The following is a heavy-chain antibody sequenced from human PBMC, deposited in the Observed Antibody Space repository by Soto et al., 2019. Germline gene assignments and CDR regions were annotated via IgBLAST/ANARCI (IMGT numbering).Heavy chain of an antibody. D-gene: IGHD2-15*01. J-gene: IGHJ4*02. CDR2: IIPNLGIT. V-gene: IGHV1-69*08. Sequence: QVQLVQSGAEVKKPGSSVKVSCKASGGTLSSYTFSWVRQAPGQGLEWMGRIIPNLGITNYAQKFQGRITIIVDKSTSTAYMELSSLRSEDTAVYYCARDKGYCSGASCPDFDYWGQGTLVIVSS. CDR1: GGTLSSYT. CDR3: ARDKGYCSGASCPDFDY.